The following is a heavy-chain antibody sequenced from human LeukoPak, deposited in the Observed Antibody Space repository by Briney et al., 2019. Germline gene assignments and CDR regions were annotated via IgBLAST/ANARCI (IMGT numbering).Heavy chain of an antibody. CDR3: ARRYDILTGRYYYYGMDV. CDR1: GYTFTSYG. Sequence: ASVKVSCKASGYTFTSYGISWVRQAPGQGLEWMGWMSAYNGNTNYAQKLQGRVTMTTDTSTSTAYMELRSLRSDDTAVYYCARRYDILTGRYYYYGMDVWGQGTTVTVSS. V-gene: IGHV1-18*01. D-gene: IGHD3-9*01. CDR2: MSAYNGNT. J-gene: IGHJ6*02.